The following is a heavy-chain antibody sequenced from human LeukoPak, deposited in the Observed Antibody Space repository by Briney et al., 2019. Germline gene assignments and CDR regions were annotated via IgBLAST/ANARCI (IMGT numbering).Heavy chain of an antibody. J-gene: IGHJ6*02. CDR1: RGTFSSYA. D-gene: IGHD1-14*01. Sequence: SVKVSCKASRGTFSSYAISWLRQAPGQGLEWMGRIIPILGIANYAQKFQGRVTITADKSTSTAYMELSSLRSEDTAVYYCARARDNYYYYYGMDVWGQGTTVTVSS. CDR3: ARARDNYYYYYGMDV. V-gene: IGHV1-69*04. CDR2: IIPILGIA.